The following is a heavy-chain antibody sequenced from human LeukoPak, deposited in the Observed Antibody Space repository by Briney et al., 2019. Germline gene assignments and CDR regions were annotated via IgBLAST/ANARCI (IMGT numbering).Heavy chain of an antibody. V-gene: IGHV1-18*01. Sequence: ASVKVSCKASGYTFTSYGISWVRQAPGQGREGMGWISAYNGNTNYAQKLQGRVTMTTDTSTSTAYMELRSLRSDATAVYYCARVKSSGWYVYAFDIWGQGTMVTVSS. J-gene: IGHJ3*02. CDR2: ISAYNGNT. CDR1: GYTFTSYG. CDR3: ARVKSSGWYVYAFDI. D-gene: IGHD6-19*01.